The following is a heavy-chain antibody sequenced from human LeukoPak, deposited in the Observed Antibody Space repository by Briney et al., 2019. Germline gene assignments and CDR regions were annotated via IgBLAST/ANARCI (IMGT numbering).Heavy chain of an antibody. V-gene: IGHV3-23*01. J-gene: IGHJ4*02. CDR3: AKGPLIVVVVWVDY. Sequence: GGSLRLSCAASGFTFSSYAMSWVCQAPGKGLEWVSAISGSGDSTYYADSVKGRYTISRDNSKNTLYLQMNSLRAEDTAVYYCAKGPLIVVVVWVDYWGQGTLVTVSS. D-gene: IGHD3-22*01. CDR1: GFTFSSYA. CDR2: ISGSGDST.